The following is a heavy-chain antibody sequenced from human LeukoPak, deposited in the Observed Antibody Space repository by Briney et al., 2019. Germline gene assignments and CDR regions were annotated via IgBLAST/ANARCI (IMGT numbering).Heavy chain of an antibody. CDR2: IKSKTDGGTA. CDR1: GFSFSNAW. J-gene: IGHJ3*02. Sequence: GGSLRLSCAASGFSFSNAWMDWVRRAPGKGLEWVGRIKSKTDGGTAHYAAPVKGRFTISRDDSRNTLYLQMNSLKTEDTAVYYCTRENRHSSGWYGAFDIWGQGTMVTASS. CDR3: TRENRHSSGWYGAFDI. D-gene: IGHD6-19*01. V-gene: IGHV3-15*01.